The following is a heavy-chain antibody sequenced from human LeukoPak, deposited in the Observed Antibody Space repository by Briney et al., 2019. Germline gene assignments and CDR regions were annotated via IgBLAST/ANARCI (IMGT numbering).Heavy chain of an antibody. CDR2: ISWNSGSI. CDR1: GFTFDDYA. D-gene: IGHD1-14*01. Sequence: GGSLRLSCAASGFTFDDYAMHWVRQAPGKGLEWVSGISWNSGSIGYADSVKGRFTIFRDNAKNSLYLQMNSLRAEDMALYYCAKDRSGYPDDAFDICGQGRMVTVSS. CDR3: AKDRSGYPDDAFDI. J-gene: IGHJ3*02. V-gene: IGHV3-9*03.